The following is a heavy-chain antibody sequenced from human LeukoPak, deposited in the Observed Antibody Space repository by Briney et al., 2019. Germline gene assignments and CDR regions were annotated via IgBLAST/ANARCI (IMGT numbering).Heavy chain of an antibody. CDR3: AVQRTLWQQVLDH. D-gene: IGHD6-13*01. J-gene: IGHJ4*02. Sequence: GGSLRLSCEASGFTFSHIGMAWVRQAPGKGLEWVSSIHPNGVNTHYADSVRGRFTISRDNSKNTLFLQMNSLRAEDTAVYYCAVQRTLWQQVLDHWGQGTLVTVSS. V-gene: IGHV3-23*01. CDR2: IHPNGVNT. CDR1: GFTFSHIG.